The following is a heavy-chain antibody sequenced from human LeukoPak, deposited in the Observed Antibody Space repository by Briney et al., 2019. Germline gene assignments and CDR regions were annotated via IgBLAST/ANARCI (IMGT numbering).Heavy chain of an antibody. CDR1: VGSFSGYY. Sequence: SETLSLTCAVYVGSFSGYYWSWIRQPPWKGLEWIGEINHSGSTNYNPSLKSRVTISVDTSKNQFSLKLSSVTAADTAVYYCARRSPVLRFFNTWGQGTLVTVSS. V-gene: IGHV4-34*01. CDR2: INHSGST. J-gene: IGHJ5*02. CDR3: ARRSPVLRFFNT. D-gene: IGHD3-3*01.